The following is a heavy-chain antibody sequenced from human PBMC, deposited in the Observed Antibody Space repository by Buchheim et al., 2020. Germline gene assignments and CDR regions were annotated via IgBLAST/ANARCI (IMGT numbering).Heavy chain of an antibody. D-gene: IGHD3-3*01. J-gene: IGHJ3*02. CDR2: IRSKAYGGTT. CDR1: GFTFGDYA. Sequence: EVQLMESGGGLVKPGGSLRLSCAASGFTFGDYAMSWVRQAPGKGLEWVGFIRSKAYGGTTEYAASVKGRFTISRDDSKSIAYLQMNSLKTEDTAVYYCTRVRVTIFGVVIPPDAFDIWGQGT. CDR3: TRVRVTIFGVVIPPDAFDI. V-gene: IGHV3-49*04.